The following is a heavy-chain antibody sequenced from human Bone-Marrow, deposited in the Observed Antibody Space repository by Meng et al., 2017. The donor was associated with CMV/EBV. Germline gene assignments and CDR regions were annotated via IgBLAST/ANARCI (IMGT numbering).Heavy chain of an antibody. CDR3: ARNTAMAHYGMDV. CDR1: GFTFGSYG. D-gene: IGHD5-18*01. J-gene: IGHJ6*02. Sequence: GESLKISCAASGFTFGSYGIHWVRQAPGKGLEWVAFIRYDGTNKYYEDSVKGRFTISRDNSKNTLYLQMNSLRAEDTAVYYCARNTAMAHYGMDVWGQGTTVTVSS. CDR2: IRYDGTNK. V-gene: IGHV3-30*02.